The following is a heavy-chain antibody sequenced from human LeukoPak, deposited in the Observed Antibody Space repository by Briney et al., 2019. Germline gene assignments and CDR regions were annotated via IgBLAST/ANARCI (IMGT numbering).Heavy chain of an antibody. Sequence: GGSLRLSCAASGFTFSSYAMSWVRQAPGKGLEWVSAISGNGGSTFYTDAVKGRFTISRDDSKNTLYLQMDSLRGEDTAVYYCAKDFRIGYSAHFDYWGQGALVTVSS. V-gene: IGHV3-23*01. CDR3: AKDFRIGYSAHFDY. D-gene: IGHD2-21*01. J-gene: IGHJ4*02. CDR1: GFTFSSYA. CDR2: ISGNGGST.